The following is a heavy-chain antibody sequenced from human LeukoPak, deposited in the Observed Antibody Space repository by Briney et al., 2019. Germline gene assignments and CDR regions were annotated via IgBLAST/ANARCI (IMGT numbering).Heavy chain of an antibody. CDR1: GGSFSGYY. J-gene: IGHJ5*02. CDR2: INHSGST. V-gene: IGHV4-34*01. Sequence: PSETLSLTCAVYGGSFSGYYWSWIRQPPGKGLEWIGEINHSGSTNYNPSLKSRATISVDTSKNQFSLKLSSVTAADTAVYYCARGRGYLVDPWGQGTLVTVSS. CDR3: ARGRGYLVDP. D-gene: IGHD6-13*01.